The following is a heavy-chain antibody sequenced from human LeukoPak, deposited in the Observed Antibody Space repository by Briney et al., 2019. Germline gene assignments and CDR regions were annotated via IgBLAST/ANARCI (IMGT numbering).Heavy chain of an antibody. CDR3: ARVSPAVGAFDI. D-gene: IGHD6-13*01. V-gene: IGHV4-59*01. Sequence: SETLSLTCTVSGGSISSYFWSWIRQPPGKGLEWIGYNSGNTNYNPSLKSRVTISGDTSKNQFSLKLSSVTAADTAIYYCARVSPAVGAFDIWGRGTMVPVSS. CDR2: NSGNT. CDR1: GGSISSYF. J-gene: IGHJ3*02.